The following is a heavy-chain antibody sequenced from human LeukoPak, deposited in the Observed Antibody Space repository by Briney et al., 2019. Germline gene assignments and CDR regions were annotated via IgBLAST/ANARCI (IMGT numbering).Heavy chain of an antibody. CDR1: GDSILSHY. Sequence: SETLSLTCTVSGDSILSHYWSWIRQPPGKGLEWIGYIYSSGSTNYNPSLESRVTISEDTSKNQFSLKLSSVTAADTAIYYCSRRSWYVDYWGQGTLVTVSS. D-gene: IGHD6-13*01. CDR3: SRRSWYVDY. V-gene: IGHV4-4*09. J-gene: IGHJ4*02. CDR2: IYSSGST.